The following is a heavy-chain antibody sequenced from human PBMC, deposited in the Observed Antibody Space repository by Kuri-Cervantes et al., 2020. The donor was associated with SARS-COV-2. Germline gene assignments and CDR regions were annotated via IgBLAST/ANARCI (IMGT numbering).Heavy chain of an antibody. Sequence: SETLSLTCAVYGGSFSGYYWSWIRQPAGKGLEWIGRIYTSGSTNYNPSLKSRVTMSVDTSKNQFSLKLSSVTAADTAVYYCARGRYSSGSAFDIWGQGTMVTVSS. CDR1: GGSFSGYY. J-gene: IGHJ3*02. CDR2: IYTSGST. CDR3: ARGRYSSGSAFDI. D-gene: IGHD6-19*01. V-gene: IGHV4-59*10.